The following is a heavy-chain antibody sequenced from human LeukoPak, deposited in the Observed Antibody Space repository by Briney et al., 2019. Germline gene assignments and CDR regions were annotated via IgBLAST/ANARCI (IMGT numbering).Heavy chain of an antibody. V-gene: IGHV3-48*01. CDR1: GFTFSSYS. CDR2: INSSSSTI. J-gene: IGHJ6*03. D-gene: IGHD5-12*01. Sequence: PGGSLRLSCAASGFTFSSYSMNWVRQAPGKGLEWVSYINSSSSTIYYADSVKGRFTISRDNAKNSLYLQMNSLRAEDTAVYYCARDPTHKWLRLTLYYYYYMDVWGKGTTVTVPS. CDR3: ARDPTHKWLRLTLYYYYYMDV.